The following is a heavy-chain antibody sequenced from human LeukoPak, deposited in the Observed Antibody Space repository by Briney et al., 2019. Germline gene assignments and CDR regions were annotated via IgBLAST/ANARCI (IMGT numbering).Heavy chain of an antibody. D-gene: IGHD4-17*01. Sequence: KPGGSLRLSCAASGFTFSSYSMNWVRQAPGKGLEWVSSISRSSSYVYYADSVKGRFTISRDNAKNTLYLQMNSLRAEDTAVYYCARALTTVTTVTVYWGQGTLVTVSS. CDR2: ISRSSSYV. V-gene: IGHV3-21*01. CDR1: GFTFSSYS. J-gene: IGHJ4*02. CDR3: ARALTTVTTVTVY.